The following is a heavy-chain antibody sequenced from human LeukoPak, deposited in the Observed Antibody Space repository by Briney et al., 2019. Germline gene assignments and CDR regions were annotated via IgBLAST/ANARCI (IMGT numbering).Heavy chain of an antibody. J-gene: IGHJ4*02. CDR3: ATDPTYDSNGYPPDY. Sequence: KPSETLSLTCNVSGASISNSNYYWGWIRQAPGKGREGNGSIFYSGETNYKPSLKSRGTISLYTSKNQIALKSSCVAAADTAVYYCATDPTYDSNGYPPDYWGQGNLVTVSS. CDR2: IFYSGET. V-gene: IGHV4-39*01. CDR1: GASISNSNYY. D-gene: IGHD3-22*01.